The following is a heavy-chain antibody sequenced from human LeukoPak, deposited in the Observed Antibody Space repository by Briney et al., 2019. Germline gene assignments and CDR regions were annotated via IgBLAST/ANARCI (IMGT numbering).Heavy chain of an antibody. Sequence: PSETLSLTCTVSGGSISSSSYYWGWIRQPPGKGLEWIGRVYTSGYTNYNPSLKSRVTISVDTSKNQFSLKVNSVTAADTAVYYCARSGSSSLDYWGQGTLVTVSS. CDR1: GGSISSSSYY. CDR2: VYTSGYT. V-gene: IGHV4-61*02. J-gene: IGHJ4*02. CDR3: ARSGSSSLDY. D-gene: IGHD3-10*01.